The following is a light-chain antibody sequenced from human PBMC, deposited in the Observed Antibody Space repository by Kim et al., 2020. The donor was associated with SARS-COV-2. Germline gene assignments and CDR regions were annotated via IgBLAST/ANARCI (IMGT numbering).Light chain of an antibody. J-gene: IGKJ5*01. CDR2: ASS. V-gene: IGKV1-39*01. CDR3: QQSSNTPIT. CDR1: QSITFF. Sequence: DIQMTQSPSSLSASVGDRVTITCRASQSITFFLNWYQQKPGKAPKLLIYASSSLESGVPSRFSGSGSGTDFTLTISSLQPEDFATYYCQQSSNTPITFGQGTRLEIK.